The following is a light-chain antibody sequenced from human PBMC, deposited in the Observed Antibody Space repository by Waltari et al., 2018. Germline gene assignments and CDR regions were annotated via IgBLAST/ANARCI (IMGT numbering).Light chain of an antibody. J-gene: IGLJ1*01. Sequence: QSLLTQPQSVSGAPGQRVIIPCTGSSPNLGAGNDVPRDQQFPGAAPRLLIYVTDSRPSGVPDRFSGSRSGTSASLAIAGLQAEDEADYFCQSYDNSLSAPYVFGTGTKVIVL. CDR3: QSYDNSLSAPYV. CDR2: VTD. CDR1: SPNLGAGND. V-gene: IGLV1-40*01.